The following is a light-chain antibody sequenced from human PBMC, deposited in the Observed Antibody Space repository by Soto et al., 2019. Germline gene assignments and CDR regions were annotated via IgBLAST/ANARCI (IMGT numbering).Light chain of an antibody. CDR1: QSVSSSY. V-gene: IGKV3-15*01. Sequence: EFVLTQSPGTLSLSPGERATLSCRASQSVSSSYLAWYQQKPGQAPRLLIYGASTRATGIPARFSGSGSGTEFTLTISRLQSEDFAVYYCQQYNNWPPWTFGQGTKVDIK. CDR3: QQYNNWPPWT. J-gene: IGKJ1*01. CDR2: GAS.